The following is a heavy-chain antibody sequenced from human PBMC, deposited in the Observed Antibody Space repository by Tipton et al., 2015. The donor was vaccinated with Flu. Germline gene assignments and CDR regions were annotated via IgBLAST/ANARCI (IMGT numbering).Heavy chain of an antibody. CDR2: ISYDGSNK. CDR3: ARDPAGGPGWELANYYYGMDV. CDR1: GFTFSSYA. D-gene: IGHD1-26*01. J-gene: IGHJ6*02. Sequence: SLRLSCAASGFTFSSYAMHWVRQAPGKGLEWVAVISYDGSNKYYADSVKGRFTISRDNSKNTLYLQMNSLRAEDTAVYYCARDPAGGPGWELANYYYGMDVWGQGTTVTVSS. V-gene: IGHV3-30-3*01.